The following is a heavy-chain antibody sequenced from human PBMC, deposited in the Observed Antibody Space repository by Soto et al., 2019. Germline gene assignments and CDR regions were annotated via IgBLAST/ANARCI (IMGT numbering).Heavy chain of an antibody. CDR2: IKQDGSEK. CDR3: ARDAAPLNDFWSGYFREHLGFNDY. V-gene: IGHV3-7*03. Sequence: QPGGSLRLSCAASGFTFSSYWMSWVRQAPGKGLEWVANIKQDGSEKYYVDSVKGRFTISRDNAKNSLYLQMNSLRAEDTAVYYCARDAAPLNDFWSGYFREHLGFNDYWGQGTLVTVSS. D-gene: IGHD3-3*01. CDR1: GFTFSSYW. J-gene: IGHJ4*02.